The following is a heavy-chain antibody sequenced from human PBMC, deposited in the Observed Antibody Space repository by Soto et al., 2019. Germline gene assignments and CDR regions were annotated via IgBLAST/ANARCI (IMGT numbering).Heavy chain of an antibody. CDR2: ISGFNGNT. Sequence: ASVKVSCTSSGYIFTSFGISWVRQSPSKVLEWMGWISGFNGNTNYARKVQGRVTMTTDKSANTAYMELRSLTSDDTAVYYCARGPRYCSSSLCFAGVTWFDPWGQGTPVTVSS. J-gene: IGHJ5*02. CDR1: GYIFTSFG. CDR3: ARGPRYCSSSLCFAGVTWFDP. V-gene: IGHV1-18*04. D-gene: IGHD2-2*01.